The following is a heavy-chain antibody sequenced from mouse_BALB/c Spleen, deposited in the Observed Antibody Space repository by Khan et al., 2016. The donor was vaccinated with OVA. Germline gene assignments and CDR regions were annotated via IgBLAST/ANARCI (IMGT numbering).Heavy chain of an antibody. J-gene: IGHJ3*01. CDR3: ARACYGGFAY. Sequence: VQLKESGPELVKPGASLKMSCKASGYSFTDYTMNWVKQSHKKNLEWIGLINPYNGDTNYHQKFKGKATLTVDKSSRTAYLELLSLTSEDSAVYYCARACYGGFAYWGQGTLVTVSA. D-gene: IGHD1-1*01. CDR1: GYSFTDYT. CDR2: INPYNGDT. V-gene: IGHV1-18*01.